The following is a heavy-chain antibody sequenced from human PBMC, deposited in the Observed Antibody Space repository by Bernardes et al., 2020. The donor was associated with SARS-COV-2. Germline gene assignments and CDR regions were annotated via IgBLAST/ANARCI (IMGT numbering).Heavy chain of an antibody. Sequence: GGSLRLSCAASGFTVSSNYMSWVRQAPGKGLEWVSDIYSGGSTYYADSVKGRVTISRDNSKNTLYLQMNSLRAEDTAVYYCSRDRKSSSGWFPLDYWGQGTLVTVSS. CDR1: GFTVSSNY. D-gene: IGHD6-19*01. V-gene: IGHV3-66*02. CDR2: IYSGGST. J-gene: IGHJ4*02. CDR3: SRDRKSSSGWFPLDY.